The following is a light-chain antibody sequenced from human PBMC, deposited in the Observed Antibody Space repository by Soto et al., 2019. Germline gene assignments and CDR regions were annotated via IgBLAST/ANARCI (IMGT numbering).Light chain of an antibody. CDR3: SSYTSSSTLDV. CDR2: DVS. J-gene: IGLJ1*01. Sequence: QSALTQPASVSGSPGQSITISCTGTSSDVGGYNYVSWYQQHPGKAPKLMIYDVSNRPSGVSNRFSGSTSGNTASLTISGLQAEDEADYYCSSYTSSSTLDVFGTGTKLTVL. CDR1: SSDVGGYNY. V-gene: IGLV2-14*01.